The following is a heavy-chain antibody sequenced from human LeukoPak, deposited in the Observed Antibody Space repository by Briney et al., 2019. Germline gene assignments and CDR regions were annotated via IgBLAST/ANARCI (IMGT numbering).Heavy chain of an antibody. J-gene: IGHJ4*02. CDR1: NSPISSYY. D-gene: IGHD5-12*01. CDR3: ARHSPSNRGYSGYDPATFDY. CDR2: IYYSGST. V-gene: IGHV4-59*08. Sequence: SETLSLTCTVSNSPISSYYWSWIRQPPGKGLEWIGYIYYSGSTNYNPSLKSRVTISVDTSKNQFSLKLSSVTAADTAVYYCARHSPSNRGYSGYDPATFDYWGQGTLVTVSS.